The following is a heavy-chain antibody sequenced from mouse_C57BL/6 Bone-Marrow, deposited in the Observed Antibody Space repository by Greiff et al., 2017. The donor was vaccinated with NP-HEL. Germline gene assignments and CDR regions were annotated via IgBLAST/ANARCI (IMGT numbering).Heavy chain of an antibody. CDR2: ITHSGET. CDR1: GFPITSGYY. V-gene: IGHV12-3*01. CDR3: AGDSSGYGDFDY. J-gene: IGHJ2*01. D-gene: IGHD3-2*02. Sequence: QVQLKESGPGLVKPSQSLFLTCSITGFPITSGYYWIWIRQSPGKPLEWMGYITHSGETFYNPSLQRPISITRETSKNQFFLHLNSVTPEDTAVYYCAGDSSGYGDFDYWGQGTTLTVSA.